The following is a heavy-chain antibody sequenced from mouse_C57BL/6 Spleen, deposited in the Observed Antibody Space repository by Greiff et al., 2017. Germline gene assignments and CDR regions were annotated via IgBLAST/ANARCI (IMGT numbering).Heavy chain of an antibody. V-gene: IGHV1-15*01. CDR1: GYTFTDYE. CDR3: TREGGGYLDDY. CDR2: IDPETGGT. J-gene: IGHJ2*01. Sequence: QVQLQQSGAELVRPGASVTLSCKASGYTFTDYEMHWVKQTPVHGLEWIGAIDPETGGTAYNQKFKGKAILTADKSSSTAYMELRSLTSEDSAVYYCTREGGGYLDDYWGQGTTLTVSS. D-gene: IGHD2-2*01.